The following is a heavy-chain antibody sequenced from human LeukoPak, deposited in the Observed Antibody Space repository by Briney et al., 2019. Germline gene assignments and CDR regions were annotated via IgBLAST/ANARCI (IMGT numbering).Heavy chain of an antibody. V-gene: IGHV4-34*01. CDR3: ARDREYWYFDL. CDR1: GGSFSGYY. CDR2: INHSGST. J-gene: IGHJ2*01. Sequence: SETLSLTCAVYGGSFSGYYWSWIRQPPGKGLEWIGEINHSGSTNYNPSLKSRVTISVDTSKNQFSLKLSSVTAADTAVYYCARDREYWYFDLWGRGTLVTVSS. D-gene: IGHD3-10*01.